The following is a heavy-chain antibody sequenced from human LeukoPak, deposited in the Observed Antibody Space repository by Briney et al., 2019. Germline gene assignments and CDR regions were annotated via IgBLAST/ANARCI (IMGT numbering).Heavy chain of an antibody. Sequence: GGSLRLSCAASGFTFSSYNMNWVRQAPGKGLEWISFISSSSSIYYADSVEGRFTISRDNAKNSLYLQMNSLRDEDTAVFYCARQRQGSFDYWGQGTLATVSS. CDR2: ISSSSSI. CDR1: GFTFSSYN. J-gene: IGHJ4*02. CDR3: ARQRQGSFDY. D-gene: IGHD2-15*01. V-gene: IGHV3-48*02.